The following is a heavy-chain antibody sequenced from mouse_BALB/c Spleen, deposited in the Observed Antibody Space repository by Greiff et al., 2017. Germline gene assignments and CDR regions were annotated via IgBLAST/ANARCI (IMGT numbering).Heavy chain of an antibody. D-gene: IGHD2-2*01. Sequence: QVQLQQPGAELVKPGAPVKLSCKASGYTFTSYWMNWVKQRPGRGLEWIGRIDPSDSETHYNQKFKDKATLTVDKSSSTAYIQLSSLTSEDSAVYYCAGVNRYAMDYWGQGTSVTVSS. J-gene: IGHJ4*01. V-gene: IGHV1-69*02. CDR2: IDPSDSET. CDR1: GYTFTSYW. CDR3: AGVNRYAMDY.